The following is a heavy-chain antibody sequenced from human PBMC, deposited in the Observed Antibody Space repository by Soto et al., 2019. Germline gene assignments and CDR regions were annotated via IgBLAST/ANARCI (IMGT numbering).Heavy chain of an antibody. V-gene: IGHV3-30*18. CDR1: GFTFSEYG. J-gene: IGHJ4*02. CDR2: ISYGGSHK. D-gene: IGHD2-15*01. CDR3: AKEMFPRTVLDSSSPWGDF. Sequence: GGTLRLSCTASGFTFSEYGIHWVRQAQGKGLEWVGVISYGGSHKYYAGSVKGRFTISRDDSKNTVYLQMNSLKTDDTAVYYCAKEMFPRTVLDSSSPWGDFWGRGSLVTVSS.